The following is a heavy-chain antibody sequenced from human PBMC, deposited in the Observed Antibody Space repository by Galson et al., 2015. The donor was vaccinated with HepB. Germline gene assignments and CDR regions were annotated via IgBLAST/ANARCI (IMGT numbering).Heavy chain of an antibody. J-gene: IGHJ3*02. CDR1: GGTFSSYA. V-gene: IGHV1-69*13. D-gene: IGHD5-12*01. Sequence: SVKVSCKASGGTFSSYAISWVRQAPGQGLEWMGGIIPIFGTANYAQKFQGRVTITADESTSTAYMELSSLRSEDTAVYYCVKDGSGYTSHAFDIWGQGTMVTVSS. CDR3: VKDGSGYTSHAFDI. CDR2: IIPIFGTA.